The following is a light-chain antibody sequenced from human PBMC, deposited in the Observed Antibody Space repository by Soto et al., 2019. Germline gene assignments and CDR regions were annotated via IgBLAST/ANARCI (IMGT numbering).Light chain of an antibody. CDR2: AAS. J-gene: IGKJ4*01. Sequence: DIQMTQSPSSLSASVGDRVTITCRASQSISSYLNWYQQKPGKAPKLLIYAASSLQSGVPSRFSGSGPGTDFTLNISSLQPEDFATYYCQQSYSTPRSFGGGTKVDI. CDR1: QSISSY. V-gene: IGKV1-39*01. CDR3: QQSYSTPRS.